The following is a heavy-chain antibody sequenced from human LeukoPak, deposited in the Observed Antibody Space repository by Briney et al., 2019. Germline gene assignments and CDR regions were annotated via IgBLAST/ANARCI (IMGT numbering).Heavy chain of an antibody. CDR1: GFTFSSYS. V-gene: IGHV3-21*01. D-gene: IGHD5-24*01. CDR2: ISSSSSYI. J-gene: IGHJ4*02. Sequence: GGSLRLSCAASGFTFSSYSMNWVRQAPGKGLEWVSSISSSSSYIYYADSVKGRFTISRDNAKNSLYLQMNSLRAEDTAVYYCARDEMATITGYFDYWGQGTLVNVSS. CDR3: ARDEMATITGYFDY.